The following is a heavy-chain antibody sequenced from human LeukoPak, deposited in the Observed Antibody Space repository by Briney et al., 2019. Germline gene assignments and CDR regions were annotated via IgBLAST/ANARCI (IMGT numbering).Heavy chain of an antibody. CDR3: ASGSTSRSLDAFDI. CDR1: GGSISSYY. J-gene: IGHJ3*02. V-gene: IGHV4-59*01. D-gene: IGHD2-2*01. CDR2: IYYSGST. Sequence: SETLSLTCTVFGGSISSYYWSWIRQPPGKGLEWIGYIYYSGSTNYNPSLKSRVTISVDTSKNQFSLKLSTVTAADTAVYYCASGSTSRSLDAFDIWGQGTMVTVSS.